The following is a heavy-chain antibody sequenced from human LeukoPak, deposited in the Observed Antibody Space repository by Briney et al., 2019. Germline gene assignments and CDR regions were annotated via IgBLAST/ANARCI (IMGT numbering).Heavy chain of an antibody. CDR2: ISCDGSNK. J-gene: IGHJ3*02. Sequence: GGSLRLSCAASGFTFSSYGMHWVRQAPGKGLEWVAVISCDGSNKYYADSVKGRFTISRENSKNTLYLQMNSLRAEDTAVYYCAEIAAAGTGDAFDIWGQGTMVTVSS. CDR1: GFTFSSYG. D-gene: IGHD6-13*01. V-gene: IGHV3-30*03. CDR3: AEIAAAGTGDAFDI.